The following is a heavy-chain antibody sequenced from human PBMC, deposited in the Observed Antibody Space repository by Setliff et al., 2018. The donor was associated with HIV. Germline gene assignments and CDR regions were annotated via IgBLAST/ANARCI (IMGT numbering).Heavy chain of an antibody. J-gene: IGHJ4*02. CDR2: ISGGGDDT. CDR3: ARVMEDCINGNCYVFDY. CDR1: GFTFTDYA. Sequence: GGSLRLSCAASGFTFTDYAMTWVRQAPGKGLEWVSGISGGGDDTSDADSVKGRFTISRDNSKNTLYLQMNSLRAEDTAVYYCARVMEDCINGNCYVFDYWGQGTLVTVSS. V-gene: IGHV3-23*01. D-gene: IGHD2-15*01.